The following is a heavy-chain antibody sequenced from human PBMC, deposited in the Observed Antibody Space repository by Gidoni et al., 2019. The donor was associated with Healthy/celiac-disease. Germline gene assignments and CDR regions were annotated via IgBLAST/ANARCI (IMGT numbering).Heavy chain of an antibody. D-gene: IGHD5-12*01. V-gene: IGHV3-48*02. CDR3: ARDNSGYDFGYYYYGMDV. Sequence: EVQLVESGGGLVQPVGSLRLSCAPFGFPFRTYSMNWVRQAPGKGLEWVSYISSSSSTIYYADSVKGRFTISRDNAKNSLYLQMNSLRDEDTAVYYCARDNSGYDFGYYYYGMDVWGQGTTVTVSS. J-gene: IGHJ6*02. CDR2: ISSSSSTI. CDR1: GFPFRTYS.